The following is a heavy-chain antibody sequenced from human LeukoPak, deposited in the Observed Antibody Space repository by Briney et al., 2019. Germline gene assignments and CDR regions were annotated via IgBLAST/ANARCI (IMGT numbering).Heavy chain of an antibody. CDR1: GFTFSNYA. J-gene: IGHJ6*03. Sequence: GGSLRLPCAASGFTFSNYAMSWVRQAPGKGLEWVSAVSGTGYTTHYADSVKGRFTISRDNSKNTLYVQMNSLRAEDTAVYYCAKGVYYMDVWGKGTTITVSS. V-gene: IGHV3-23*01. CDR3: AKGVYYMDV. CDR2: VSGTGYTT.